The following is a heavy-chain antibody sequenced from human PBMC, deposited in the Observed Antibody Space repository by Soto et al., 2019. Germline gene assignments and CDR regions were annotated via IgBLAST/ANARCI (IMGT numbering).Heavy chain of an antibody. J-gene: IGHJ4*02. CDR3: ARAYEGDYFVY. V-gene: IGHV1-3*01. CDR2: INAGNGNT. D-gene: IGHD3-16*01. Sequence: ASVKVSCKASGYTFTSYAMNWVRQAPGQRLEWMGWINAGNGNTKYSQKFQGRVTITRDTSASTAYMELSSLRSEDTAVYYCARAYEGDYFVYWGQGTLVTVSS. CDR1: GYTFTSYA.